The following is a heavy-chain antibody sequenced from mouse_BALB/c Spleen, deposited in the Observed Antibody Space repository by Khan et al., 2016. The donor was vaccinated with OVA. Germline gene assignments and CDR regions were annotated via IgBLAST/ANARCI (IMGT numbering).Heavy chain of an antibody. Sequence: QMQLEESGAELAKPGASVKMSCKASGYTFTSYWMHWVKQRPGQGLEWIGFINPTTGYTEYNQKFKDKATLTADKSSSTAYMQLSSLTSEDSAVYYCARSPTMITQFSYWGQGTLVTVSA. CDR3: ARSPTMITQFSY. D-gene: IGHD2-4*01. V-gene: IGHV1-7*01. CDR2: INPTTGYT. J-gene: IGHJ3*01. CDR1: GYTFTSYW.